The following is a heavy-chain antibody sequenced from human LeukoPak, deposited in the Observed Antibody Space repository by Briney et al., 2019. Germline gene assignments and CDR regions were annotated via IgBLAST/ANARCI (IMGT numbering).Heavy chain of an antibody. J-gene: IGHJ6*03. CDR3: ATTYYDFWSGYYYYYYYMDV. V-gene: IGHV3-9*01. D-gene: IGHD3-3*01. CDR1: GFTFDDYA. Sequence: GGSLRLSCAASGFTFDDYAMHWVRQAPGKGLEWASGISWNSGSIGYADSVKGRFTISRDNSKNTLYLQMNSLRAEDTAVYYCATTYYDFWSGYYYYYYYMDVWGKGTTVTVSS. CDR2: ISWNSGSI.